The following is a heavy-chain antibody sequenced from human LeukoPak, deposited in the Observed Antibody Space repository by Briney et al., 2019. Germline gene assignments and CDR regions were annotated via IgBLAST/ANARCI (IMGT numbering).Heavy chain of an antibody. J-gene: IGHJ3*02. Sequence: GASVKVSCKASGYTFTGYYMHWVGQAPGQGLEWMVRINPNSGGTNYAQKFQGRVTMTRDTSISTAYMELSRLRSDDTAVYYCARDKGVDYGDYGPLAIWGQGTMVTVSS. D-gene: IGHD4-17*01. V-gene: IGHV1-2*06. CDR2: INPNSGGT. CDR1: GYTFTGYY. CDR3: ARDKGVDYGDYGPLAI.